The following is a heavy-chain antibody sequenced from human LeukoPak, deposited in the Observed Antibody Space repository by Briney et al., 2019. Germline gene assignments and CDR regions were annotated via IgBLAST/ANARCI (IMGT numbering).Heavy chain of an antibody. J-gene: IGHJ4*02. Sequence: GGSLRLSCAASGFTFSSYGMHWVRQAPGKGLEWVAVISYVGSNKYYADSVKGRFTISRDNSKNTLYLQMNSLRAEDTAVYYCALIAAAGYFDYWGQGTLVTVSS. D-gene: IGHD6-13*01. CDR3: ALIAAAGYFDY. CDR2: ISYVGSNK. V-gene: IGHV3-30*03. CDR1: GFTFSSYG.